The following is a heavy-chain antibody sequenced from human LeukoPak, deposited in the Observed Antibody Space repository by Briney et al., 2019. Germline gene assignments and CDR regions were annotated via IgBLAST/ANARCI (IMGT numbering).Heavy chain of an antibody. CDR3: AKDWVTIFGVAMGGY. J-gene: IGHJ4*02. CDR2: IRYDGSNK. CDR1: GFTFSSYG. V-gene: IGHV3-30*02. Sequence: PGGSLRLSCAASGFTFSSYGMHWVRQAPGKGLEWVAFIRYDGSNKYYADSVKGRFTISRDNSKNTLYLQMNSLRAEDTAVYYCAKDWVTIFGVAMGGYRGQGTLVTVSS. D-gene: IGHD3-3*01.